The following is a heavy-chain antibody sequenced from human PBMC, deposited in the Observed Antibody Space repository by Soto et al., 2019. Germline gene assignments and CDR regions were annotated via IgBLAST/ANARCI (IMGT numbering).Heavy chain of an antibody. J-gene: IGHJ4*02. CDR3: ARDQGQDTGWYSFDY. D-gene: IGHD6-19*01. CDR2: ISTYSGTT. Sequence: QIQLVQSGAEVKKPGASVRVSCKPSGYPFTSYGITWVREAPGQGLEWMGWISTYSGTTKYAQKVQGRATLSADPSTDPAFMELRSLRSDDTAVYYCARDQGQDTGWYSFDYWGQGSLVTVSS. CDR1: GYPFTSYG. V-gene: IGHV1-18*01.